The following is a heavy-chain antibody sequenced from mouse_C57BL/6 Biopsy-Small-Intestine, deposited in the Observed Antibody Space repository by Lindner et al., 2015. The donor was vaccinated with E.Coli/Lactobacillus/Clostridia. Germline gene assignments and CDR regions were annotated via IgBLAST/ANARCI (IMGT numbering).Heavy chain of an antibody. CDR3: ARGLRRNFDV. J-gene: IGHJ1*03. V-gene: IGHV1-9*01. D-gene: IGHD2-2*01. CDR1: GYTFTGYW. CDR2: ILPGSDDT. Sequence: VQLQESGGELMKPGASVKLSCKTSGYTFTGYWIDWVNQRPGHGLEWIGEILPGSDDTNFNEKFKGKASFTAVTSSNTAYLHLSSLTSEDTAVYYCARGLRRNFDVWGTGTTVTVSS.